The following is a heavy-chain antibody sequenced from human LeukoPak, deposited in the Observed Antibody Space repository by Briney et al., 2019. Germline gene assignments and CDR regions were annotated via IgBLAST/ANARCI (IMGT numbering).Heavy chain of an antibody. D-gene: IGHD3-22*01. V-gene: IGHV1-8*01. J-gene: IGHJ5*02. CDR1: GYTFTSYD. CDR2: MNPNSGNT. CDR3: ARAYYYDLLNWFDP. Sequence: GASVTVSCKASGYTFTSYDINWVRQATGQGLEWMGWMNPNSGNTGYAQKFQGRVTMTRNTSISTAYMELSRLRSDDTAVCYCARAYYYDLLNWFDPWGQGTLVTVSS.